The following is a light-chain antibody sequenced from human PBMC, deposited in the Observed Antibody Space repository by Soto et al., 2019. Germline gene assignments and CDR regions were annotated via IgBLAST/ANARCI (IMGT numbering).Light chain of an antibody. V-gene: IGKV1-5*03. CDR1: QGISSF. CDR3: QQYNSYSQT. Sequence: DIQMTQSPSTLSASAGDRVTITCRASQGISSFLAWYQQKPGKAHKXLIYKASSLESGVPSRFSGSGSGTELTITISSLQPDDCETYDCQQYNSYSQTFGQGTKVDIK. CDR2: KAS. J-gene: IGKJ1*01.